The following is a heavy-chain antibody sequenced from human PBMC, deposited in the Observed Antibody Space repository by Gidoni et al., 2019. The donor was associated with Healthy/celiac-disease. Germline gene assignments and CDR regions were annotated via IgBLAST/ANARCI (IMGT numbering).Heavy chain of an antibody. CDR1: GGSFSGYY. CDR2: INHSGST. Sequence: QVQLQQLGAGLLKPSETLSLTCAVYGGSFSGYYWSWIRQPPGKGLEWIGEINHSGSTNYNPSLKSRVTISVDTSKNQFSLKLSSVTAADTAVYYCARGFTSFYYYYGMDVWGQGTTVTVSS. D-gene: IGHD3-3*01. J-gene: IGHJ6*02. V-gene: IGHV4-34*01. CDR3: ARGFTSFYYYYGMDV.